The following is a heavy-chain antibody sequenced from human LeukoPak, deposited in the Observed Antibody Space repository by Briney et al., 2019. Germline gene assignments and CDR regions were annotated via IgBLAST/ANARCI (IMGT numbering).Heavy chain of an antibody. CDR2: ISYDGSNK. V-gene: IGHV3-30-3*01. J-gene: IGHJ4*02. Sequence: PGGSLRLSCAASGFTFSSYAMHWVRQAPGKGLEWVAVISYDGSNKYYADSVKGRFTISRDNSKNTLYLQMNSLRAEDTAMYYCTTSDCEYWGQGALVTVSS. CDR3: TTSDCEY. CDR1: GFTFSSYA.